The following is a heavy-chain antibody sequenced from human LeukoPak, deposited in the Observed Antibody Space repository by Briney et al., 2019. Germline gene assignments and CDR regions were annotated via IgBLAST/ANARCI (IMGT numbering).Heavy chain of an antibody. CDR3: ARGVILTGHSHLDFDY. J-gene: IGHJ4*02. D-gene: IGHD3-9*01. V-gene: IGHV4-59*01. CDR2: IYYSGST. Sequence: SETLSLTCTVSGGSISSYYWSWIRQPPGKGLEWIGYIYYSGSTNYNPSLKSRVTISVDTSKNQFSLKLSSVTAADTAVYYCARGVILTGHSHLDFDYWGQGTLVTVSS. CDR1: GGSISSYY.